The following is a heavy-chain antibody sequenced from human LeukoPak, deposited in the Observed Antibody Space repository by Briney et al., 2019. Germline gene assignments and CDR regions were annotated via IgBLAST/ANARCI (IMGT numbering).Heavy chain of an antibody. CDR3: ARATPFGVVIDFDY. V-gene: IGHV4-34*01. Sequence: SETLSLTCAVYGGSFSCYYLSWIRQPPGKRLEWIGEINHSGSTNYNPSLKSRVTISVDTSKNQFSLKLSSVTAADTAVYYCARATPFGVVIDFDYWGQGTLVTVSS. D-gene: IGHD3-3*01. J-gene: IGHJ4*02. CDR2: INHSGST. CDR1: GGSFSCYY.